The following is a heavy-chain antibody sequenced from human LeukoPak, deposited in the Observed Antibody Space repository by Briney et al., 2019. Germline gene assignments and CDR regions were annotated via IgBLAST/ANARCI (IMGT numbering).Heavy chain of an antibody. CDR2: IYTSGST. CDR1: GGSISSGSYY. CDR3: ARVSLVRGAPDYYFDY. D-gene: IGHD3-10*01. Sequence: SETLSLTCTVSGGSISSGSYYWSWIRQAAGKGLEWIGRIYTSGSTNYNPSLKSRVTISVDTSKNQFSLKLSSVTAADTAVYYCARVSLVRGAPDYYFDYWGQGTLVTVSS. J-gene: IGHJ4*02. V-gene: IGHV4-61*02.